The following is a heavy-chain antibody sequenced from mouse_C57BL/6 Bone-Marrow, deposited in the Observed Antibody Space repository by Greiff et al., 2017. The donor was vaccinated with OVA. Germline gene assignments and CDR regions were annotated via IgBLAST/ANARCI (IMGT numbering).Heavy chain of an antibody. J-gene: IGHJ3*01. CDR2: IRLKSDNYAT. D-gene: IGHD2-4*01. CDR3: TEFWDYDDWFAY. V-gene: IGHV6-3*01. Sequence: EVMLVESGGGLVQPGGSMKLSCVASGFTFSNYWMNWVRQSPEKGLEWVAQIRLKSDNYATHYAESVKGRFTISRDDSKSSVYLQMNNLRAEDTGIYYCTEFWDYDDWFAYWGQGTLVTVSA. CDR1: GFTFSNYW.